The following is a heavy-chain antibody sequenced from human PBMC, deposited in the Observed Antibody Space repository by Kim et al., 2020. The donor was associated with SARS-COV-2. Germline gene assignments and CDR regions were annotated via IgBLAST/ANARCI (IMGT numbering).Heavy chain of an antibody. CDR3: AWLGIYDSSGYYIP. J-gene: IGHJ4*02. CDR2: INWNGGST. Sequence: GGSLRLSCAASGFTFDDYGMSWVRQAPGKGLEWVSGINWNGGSTGYADSVKGRFTISRDNAKNSLYLQMNSLRAEDTALYHCAWLGIYDSSGYYIPWGQGTLVTVSS. V-gene: IGHV3-20*01. D-gene: IGHD3-22*01. CDR1: GFTFDDYG.